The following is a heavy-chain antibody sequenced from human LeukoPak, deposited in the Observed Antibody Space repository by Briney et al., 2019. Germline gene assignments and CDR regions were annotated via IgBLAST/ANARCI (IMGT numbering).Heavy chain of an antibody. V-gene: IGHV4-59*08. CDR3: ARFLTTVTTVGIANYFDY. CDR1: GGSISPYY. Sequence: PSETLSLTCTVSGGSISPYYWSWIRQPPGKGLEWIGYIYYSGSTKYNPSLKSRVTISVDTSKSQFSLKLSSVTAADTAIYYCARFLTTVTTVGIANYFDYWGQGTLVTVSS. D-gene: IGHD4-17*01. CDR2: IYYSGST. J-gene: IGHJ4*02.